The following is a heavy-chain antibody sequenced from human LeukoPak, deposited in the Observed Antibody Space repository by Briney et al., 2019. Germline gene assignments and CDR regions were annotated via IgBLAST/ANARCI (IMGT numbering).Heavy chain of an antibody. CDR3: ARGRGYSSGWFAFDI. D-gene: IGHD6-19*01. Sequence: SETLSLTCTVSGYSISSGYYWGWIRQPPGKGLEWIGTIYHSGSTYYNPSLKSRVTISVDTSKNQFSLKLSSVTAADTAVYYCARGRGYSSGWFAFDIWGQGTMVTVSS. CDR2: IYHSGST. J-gene: IGHJ3*02. CDR1: GYSISSGYY. V-gene: IGHV4-38-2*02.